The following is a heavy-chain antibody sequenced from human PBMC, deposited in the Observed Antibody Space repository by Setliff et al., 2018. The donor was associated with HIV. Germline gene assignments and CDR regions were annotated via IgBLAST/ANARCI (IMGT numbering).Heavy chain of an antibody. CDR3: ARTRGSWDDAFDI. V-gene: IGHV1-18*01. Sequence: GASVKVSCKASGYSFINYGINWVRQAPGQGLEWMGWISAYNGNTNYAQKLQGRVTMTTDTSTSTAYMELRSLRSDDTAVYYCARTRGSWDDAFDIWGQGTMVTVSS. CDR1: GYSFINYG. D-gene: IGHD6-13*01. J-gene: IGHJ3*02. CDR2: ISAYNGNT.